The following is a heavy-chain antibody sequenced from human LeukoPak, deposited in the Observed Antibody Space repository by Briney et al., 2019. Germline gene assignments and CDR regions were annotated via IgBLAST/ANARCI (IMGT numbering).Heavy chain of an antibody. V-gene: IGHV3-23*01. Sequence: GGSLRLSCAASGFTFSSYAMSWVRQAPGKGLEWVSSIPGFGDSTFYADSVKGRFTISRDNSKNTLYLQMNSLRAEDTAVYYCAKDGDPIVVVTTSYFQNWGQGTLVTVSS. CDR1: GFTFSSYA. D-gene: IGHD3-22*01. CDR2: IPGFGDST. CDR3: AKDGDPIVVVTTSYFQN. J-gene: IGHJ1*01.